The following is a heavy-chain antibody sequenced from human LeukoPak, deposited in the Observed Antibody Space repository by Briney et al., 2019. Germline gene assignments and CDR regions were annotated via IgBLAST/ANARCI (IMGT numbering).Heavy chain of an antibody. Sequence: PSETLSLTCTVSGGSVSNGNYYWSWIRQPPGKGLEWIGYIYYSGSTNYNPSLKSRVTISVDTSKNQFSLKLSSVTPADTAVYYCARDRGYCSGGSCEYFFDYWGQGTLVTVSS. J-gene: IGHJ4*02. D-gene: IGHD2-15*01. CDR2: IYYSGST. V-gene: IGHV4-61*01. CDR3: ARDRGYCSGGSCEYFFDY. CDR1: GGSVSNGNYY.